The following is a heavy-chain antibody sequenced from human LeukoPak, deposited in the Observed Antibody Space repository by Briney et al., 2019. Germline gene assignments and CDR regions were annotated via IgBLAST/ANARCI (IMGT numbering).Heavy chain of an antibody. CDR2: INHSGST. D-gene: IGHD5-18*01. Sequence: SETLSLTCAVYGGSFSGYYWSWIRQPPGKGLEWIGEINHSGSTNYNPSLKSRVTISVDTSKNQFSLKLSSVTAADTAVYYCARGRGYSYGPPYYYYYGMDVWGQGTTATVSS. CDR3: ARGRGYSYGPPYYYYYGMDV. CDR1: GGSFSGYY. J-gene: IGHJ6*02. V-gene: IGHV4-34*01.